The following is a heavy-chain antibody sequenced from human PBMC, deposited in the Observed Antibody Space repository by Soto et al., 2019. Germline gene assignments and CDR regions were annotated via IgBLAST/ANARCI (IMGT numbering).Heavy chain of an antibody. CDR3: AKGRGGSGSLTPRVDF. V-gene: IGHV3-23*01. CDR2: ISGGGDTT. CDR1: GFTFNNYA. Sequence: EVQLLESGGGLVQPGGSLRLSCAASGFTFNNYAMTWVRQAPGKWLEWVSAISGGGDTTSYADSVKGRFTVSRDGSKNTLYLQMSSLRAEDTAVYYCAKGRGGSGSLTPRVDFWGQGTLVTGSS. J-gene: IGHJ4*02. D-gene: IGHD3-10*01.